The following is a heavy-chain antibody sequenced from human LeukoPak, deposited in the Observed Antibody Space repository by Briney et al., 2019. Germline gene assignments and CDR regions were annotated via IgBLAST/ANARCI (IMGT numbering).Heavy chain of an antibody. CDR1: GYTFTGYF. V-gene: IGHV1-2*06. J-gene: IGHJ5*02. Sequence: ASVKVSCKDSGYTFTGYFMHWVRQAPGQGLEWMGRINPNSGGTNYAQKFQGRVTMTRDTSISTAYMELSSLTSDDTAVYYCARATYGSEFDPWGQGTLVTVSS. CDR2: INPNSGGT. D-gene: IGHD3-10*01. CDR3: ARATYGSEFDP.